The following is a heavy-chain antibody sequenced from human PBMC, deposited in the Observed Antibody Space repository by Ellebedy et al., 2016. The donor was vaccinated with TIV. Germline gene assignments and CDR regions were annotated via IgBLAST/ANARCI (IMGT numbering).Heavy chain of an antibody. CDR1: GFTFSAYA. J-gene: IGHJ4*02. V-gene: IGHV3-30*14. CDR2: LSHDGGSK. D-gene: IGHD1-1*01. Sequence: GESLKISCAASGFTFSAYAMHWVRQAPGKGLDWLAILSHDGGSKYYTDSMKGRFTISRDDSKNTLYLQMNALRAEDTAVYFCVRDWGYNPGDWGQGTLVTVSS. CDR3: VRDWGYNPGD.